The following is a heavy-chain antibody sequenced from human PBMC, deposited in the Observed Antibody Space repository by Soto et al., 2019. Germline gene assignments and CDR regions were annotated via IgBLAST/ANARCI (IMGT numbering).Heavy chain of an antibody. CDR2: ISAYNGNT. Sequence: ASVKVSCKASGYTFTSYGISWVRQAPGQGLEWMGWISAYNGNTNYAQKLQGRVTMTTDTSTSTAYMELRSLRSDDTAVYYCARDGSVGGPYSSSWYLSDYWGQGTLVTVSS. CDR3: ARDGSVGGPYSSSWYLSDY. D-gene: IGHD6-13*01. V-gene: IGHV1-18*01. J-gene: IGHJ4*02. CDR1: GYTFTSYG.